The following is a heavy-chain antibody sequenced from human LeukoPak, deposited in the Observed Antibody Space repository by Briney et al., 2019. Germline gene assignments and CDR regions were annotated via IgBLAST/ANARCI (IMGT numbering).Heavy chain of an antibody. CDR1: GFTFSSYG. Sequence: GGSLRLSCAASGFTFSSYGMHWVRQAPGKGLEWVAVISYDGSNKYYADSVKGRFTISRDSSKNTLYLQMNSLRAEDTAVYYCAINGLGSYGSGSYIDYWGQGTLVTVSS. CDR3: AINGLGSYGSGSYIDY. D-gene: IGHD3-10*01. V-gene: IGHV3-30*03. J-gene: IGHJ4*02. CDR2: ISYDGSNK.